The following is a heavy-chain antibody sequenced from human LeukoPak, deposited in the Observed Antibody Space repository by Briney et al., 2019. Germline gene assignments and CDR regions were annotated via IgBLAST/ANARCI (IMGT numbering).Heavy chain of an antibody. V-gene: IGHV1-69*05. D-gene: IGHD2-2*01. CDR1: GVTFSSDT. J-gene: IGHJ4*02. Sequence: SVKVSCKASGVTFSSDTITWVRQAPGQGLEWMGGIIPIFGTTTSAQKFQGRVTITTDESTSTVYMELSSLKSEDTAVYYCATEKYLDSSWFWGQGTLVTVSS. CDR3: ATEKYLDSSWF. CDR2: IIPIFGTT.